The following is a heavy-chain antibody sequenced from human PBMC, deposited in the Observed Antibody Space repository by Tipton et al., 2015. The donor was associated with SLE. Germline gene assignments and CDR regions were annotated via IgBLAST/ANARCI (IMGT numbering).Heavy chain of an antibody. CDR1: GGSFSGYY. Sequence: GLVKPSETLSLTCAVYGGSFSGYYWSWIRQPPGKGLEWIGEINHSGSTNYNPSLKSRVTISVDTSKNQFSLKLSSVTAADTVVYYCARGLNYYDSSGYYPFYYMDVWGKGTTVTVSS. D-gene: IGHD3-22*01. J-gene: IGHJ6*03. CDR2: INHSGST. V-gene: IGHV4-34*01. CDR3: ARGLNYYDSSGYYPFYYMDV.